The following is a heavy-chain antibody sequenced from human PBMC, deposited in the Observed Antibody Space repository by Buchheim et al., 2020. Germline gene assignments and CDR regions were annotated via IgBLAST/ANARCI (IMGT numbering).Heavy chain of an antibody. CDR3: TRNLESGVYYHDY. J-gene: IGHJ4*02. V-gene: IGHV3-72*01. CDR2: SRNKGRGYTT. D-gene: IGHD3-22*01. CDR1: GFTFSDHY. Sequence: EVRLVESGGDLVQPGGSLRLSCAASGFTFSDHYMDWVRQAPGKGLEWVGRSRNKGRGYTTEYAASVKGRFTVSRDDSKESLYLQMNSLNTEDTAVYYCTRNLESGVYYHDYWGQGTL.